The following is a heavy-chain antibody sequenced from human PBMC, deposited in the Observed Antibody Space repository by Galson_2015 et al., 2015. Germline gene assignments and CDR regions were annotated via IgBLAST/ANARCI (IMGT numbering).Heavy chain of an antibody. V-gene: IGHV3-33*01. CDR1: GFTFSSYG. CDR3: ARAGTYYYDSSGYYYDY. Sequence: SLRLSCAASGFTFSSYGMHWVRQAPGKGLEWVAVIWYDGSNKYYADSVKGRFTISRDNSKNTLYLQMNSLRAEDTAVYYCARAGTYYYDSSGYYYDYGGQGTLVTVSS. CDR2: IWYDGSNK. J-gene: IGHJ4*02. D-gene: IGHD3-22*01.